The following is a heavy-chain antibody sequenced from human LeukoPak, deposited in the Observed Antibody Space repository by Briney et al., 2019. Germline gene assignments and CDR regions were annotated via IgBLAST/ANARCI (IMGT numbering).Heavy chain of an antibody. Sequence: SETLSLTCTVSGGSISSYYWSWIRQPPGKGLEWIGYIYYSGSTNYNPSLKSRVTISVDTSKNQFSLKLSSVTAADTAVYYCARYTVGLAMAASDAFDIWGQGTMVTVSS. CDR3: ARYTVGLAMAASDAFDI. CDR2: IYYSGST. V-gene: IGHV4-59*01. D-gene: IGHD4-23*01. CDR1: GGSISSYY. J-gene: IGHJ3*02.